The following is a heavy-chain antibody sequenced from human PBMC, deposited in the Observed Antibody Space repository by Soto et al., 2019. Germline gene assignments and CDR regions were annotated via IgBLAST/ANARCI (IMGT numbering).Heavy chain of an antibody. Sequence: QVQLVQSGAEVKKPGASVKVSCKASGYTFTSYAMHWVRQAPGQRLEWMGWINAGNGNTKYSQKFQGRVTITRDTSASTAYMELSSLRSEETAVYYCARDPARITIFGVVINYYMDVWGKGTTVTVSS. CDR3: ARDPARITIFGVVINYYMDV. D-gene: IGHD3-3*01. J-gene: IGHJ6*03. CDR1: GYTFTSYA. V-gene: IGHV1-3*01. CDR2: INAGNGNT.